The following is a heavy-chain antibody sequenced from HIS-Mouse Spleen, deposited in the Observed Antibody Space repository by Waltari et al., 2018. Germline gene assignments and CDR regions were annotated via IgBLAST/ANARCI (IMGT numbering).Heavy chain of an antibody. J-gene: IGHJ6*02. V-gene: IGHV3-7*01. CDR3: ARDRLAARYYYYGMDV. CDR2: IKQDGSEK. D-gene: IGHD6-6*01. CDR1: GFTFSSYW. Sequence: EVQLVESGGGLVQPGGSLRLSCAASGFTFSSYWMSWVRQAPGKGVEWVANIKQDGSEKYYVDSVKGRFTISRDNAKNSLYLQMNSLRAEDTAVYYCARDRLAARYYYYGMDVWGQGTTVTVSS.